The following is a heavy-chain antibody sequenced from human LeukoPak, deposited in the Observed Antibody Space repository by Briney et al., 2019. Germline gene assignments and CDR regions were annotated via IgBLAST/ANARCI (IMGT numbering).Heavy chain of an antibody. V-gene: IGHV3-21*01. D-gene: IGHD2-15*01. CDR1: GFTFSSYS. CDR2: ISSSSSYI. CDR3: AREGYCSGGSCQQYYYYYYGMDV. J-gene: IGHJ6*02. Sequence: GGSLRLSCAASGFTFSSYSMNWVRQAPGKGLEWVSSISSSSSYIYYADSVKARFTISRDNAKNSLYLQMNSLRAEDTAVYYCAREGYCSGGSCQQYYYYYYGMDVWGQGTTVTVSS.